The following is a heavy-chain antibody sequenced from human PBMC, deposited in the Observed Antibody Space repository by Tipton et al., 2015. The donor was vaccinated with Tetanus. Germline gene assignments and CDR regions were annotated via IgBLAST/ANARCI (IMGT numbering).Heavy chain of an antibody. CDR3: ARDHYYDSSSWFDP. D-gene: IGHD3-22*01. Sequence: TLSLTCTVSGGSISSYYWSWIRQPPGKGLEWIGYIYYSGSTNYNPSLKSRVTISVGTSKNQFSLKLSSVTAADTAVYYCARDHYYDSSSWFDPWGQGTLVTVSS. CDR2: IYYSGST. CDR1: GGSISSYY. V-gene: IGHV4-59*01. J-gene: IGHJ5*02.